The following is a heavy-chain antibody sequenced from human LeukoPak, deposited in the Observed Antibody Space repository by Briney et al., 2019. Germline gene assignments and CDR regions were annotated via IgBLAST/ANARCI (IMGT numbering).Heavy chain of an antibody. J-gene: IGHJ6*03. Sequence: GGSLRLSCAASGFTFDTYAMYWVRQAPGKGLEWVSLISGNGGSTYYADSVKGRFTISRDNSKNSLSLQMNSLRTEDTALYYCVKGVPYGSGSYYNPNYYYYMDVWGKGTTVTVSS. CDR1: GFTFDTYA. CDR3: VKGVPYGSGSYYNPNYYYYMDV. V-gene: IGHV3-43*02. CDR2: ISGNGGST. D-gene: IGHD3-10*01.